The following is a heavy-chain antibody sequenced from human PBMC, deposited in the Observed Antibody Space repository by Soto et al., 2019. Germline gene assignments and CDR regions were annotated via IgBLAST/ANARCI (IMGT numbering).Heavy chain of an antibody. D-gene: IGHD3-9*01. CDR1: GGSFSGYY. J-gene: IGHJ2*01. CDR3: ARESHDILTGPPWVWYFDL. Sequence: QVQLQQWGAGPLRPLETLSLTCGVSGGSFSGYYWAWIRQSPGKGLEWIGEINDRGSINYNPSLKSRDSISVATSKHHSSLKLRSVTAADTAVYYCARESHDILTGPPWVWYFDLWGRGTLVTVSS. CDR2: INDRGSI. V-gene: IGHV4-34*01.